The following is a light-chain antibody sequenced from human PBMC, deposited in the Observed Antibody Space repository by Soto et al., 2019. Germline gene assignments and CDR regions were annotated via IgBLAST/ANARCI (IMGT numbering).Light chain of an antibody. Sequence: QSVLTQPPSASGTPGQRVTISCSGSSTNIGTYSDSCYQHFPGTTPRLLIYSDNQRPSGVADRFSASKSGASASLAISGLQSEDEADFYCAAWDDSLNGFVFGTGTKVTVL. V-gene: IGLV1-44*01. CDR2: SDN. CDR1: STNIGTYS. J-gene: IGLJ1*01. CDR3: AAWDDSLNGFV.